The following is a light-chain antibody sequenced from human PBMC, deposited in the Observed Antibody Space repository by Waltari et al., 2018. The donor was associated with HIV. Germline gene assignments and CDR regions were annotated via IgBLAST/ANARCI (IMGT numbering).Light chain of an antibody. CDR2: GAC. V-gene: IGKV1-8*01. CDR3: QQYYSYLRT. J-gene: IGKJ1*01. Sequence: AIRMTPSPSSFSASTGDSVIITCRTSQDISTYLARYPQKPGTAPKLLIYGACTWQSGVPSRFSGSGSGTAFTLTISCLRSEDFATYFCQQYYSYLRTFGQGTKVDVK. CDR1: QDISTY.